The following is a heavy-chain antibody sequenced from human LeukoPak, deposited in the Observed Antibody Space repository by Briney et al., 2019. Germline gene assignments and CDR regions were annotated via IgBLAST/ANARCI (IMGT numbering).Heavy chain of an antibody. D-gene: IGHD2-15*01. Sequence: ASVKVSCKASGYTFTSYAMHWVRQAPGQRLEWMGWINAGNGNTKYSQKFQGRVTMTRDTSISTAYMELGRLRSDDTGVYYCARDPEDGGWGQGTLVTVS. CDR2: INAGNGNT. CDR1: GYTFTSYA. V-gene: IGHV1-3*01. J-gene: IGHJ4*02. CDR3: ARDPEDGG.